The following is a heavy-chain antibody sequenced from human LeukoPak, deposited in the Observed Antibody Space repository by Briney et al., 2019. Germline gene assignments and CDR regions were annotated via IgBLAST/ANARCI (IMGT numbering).Heavy chain of an antibody. V-gene: IGHV4-61*02. CDR2: IYTSGST. CDR1: GGSISSGSYY. CDR3: ARELFSSGWYGKMDV. D-gene: IGHD6-19*01. Sequence: SETLSLTCTVSGGSISSGSYYWSWIRQPAGKGLEWIGRIYTSGSTNYNPSLKSRVTISVDTSKNQFSLKLSSVTAADTAVYYCARELFSSGWYGKMDVWGQGTTVIVSS. J-gene: IGHJ6*02.